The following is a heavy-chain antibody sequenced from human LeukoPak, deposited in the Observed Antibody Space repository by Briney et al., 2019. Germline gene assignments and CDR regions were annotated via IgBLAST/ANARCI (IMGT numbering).Heavy chain of an antibody. J-gene: IGHJ4*02. CDR3: AKGNRYCSSTSCYQTSFDY. CDR2: ISGNGGST. V-gene: IGHV3-23*01. Sequence: SGGSLRLSCAASGFTFSSYGMSWVRQAPGKGLEWVSTISGNGGSTYYADSVKGRFTISRDNSKNTLYLQMNSLRAEDTTIYYCAKGNRYCSSTSCYQTSFDYCGQGTLVTVSS. CDR1: GFTFSSYG. D-gene: IGHD2-2*01.